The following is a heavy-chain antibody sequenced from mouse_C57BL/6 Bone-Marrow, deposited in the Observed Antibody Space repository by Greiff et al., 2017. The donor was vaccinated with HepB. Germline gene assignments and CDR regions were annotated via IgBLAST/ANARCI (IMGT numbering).Heavy chain of an antibody. Sequence: VQLQQSGPELVKPGASVKISCKASGYAFSSSWMNWVKQRPGKGLEWIGRIYPGDGDTNYNGKFKGKATLTADKSSSTAYMQLSSLTSEDTAVYFCAREGRGFDYWGQGTTLTVSS. D-gene: IGHD3-3*01. V-gene: IGHV1-82*01. J-gene: IGHJ2*01. CDR2: IYPGDGDT. CDR3: AREGRGFDY. CDR1: GYAFSSSW.